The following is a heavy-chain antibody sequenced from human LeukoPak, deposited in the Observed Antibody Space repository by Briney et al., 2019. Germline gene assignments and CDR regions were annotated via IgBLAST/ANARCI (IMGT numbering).Heavy chain of an antibody. Sequence: GGSLRLSCAASGFTFSSYTMSWVRQAPGKGLEWVSVVYSDGSTFYADSVKGRFTISRDNSKNTVHLQMNSLRDEDTAVYYCATDRWGTSWGQGTLVTVSS. CDR2: VYSDGST. CDR1: GFTFSSYT. V-gene: IGHV3-53*01. J-gene: IGHJ4*02. CDR3: ATDRWGTS. D-gene: IGHD1/OR15-1a*01.